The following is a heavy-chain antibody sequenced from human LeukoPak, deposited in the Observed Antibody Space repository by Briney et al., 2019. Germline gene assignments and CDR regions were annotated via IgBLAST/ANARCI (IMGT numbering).Heavy chain of an antibody. Sequence: ASVKVSCKVSGYTLTELSMHWVRQAPGKGLEWMGWMNPNSGNTGYAQKFQGRVTMTRNTSISTAYMELSSLRSEDTAVYYCAREMGDTALVTDYWGQGTLVTVSS. J-gene: IGHJ4*02. CDR3: AREMGDTALVTDY. CDR1: GYTLTELS. D-gene: IGHD5-18*01. CDR2: MNPNSGNT. V-gene: IGHV1-8*01.